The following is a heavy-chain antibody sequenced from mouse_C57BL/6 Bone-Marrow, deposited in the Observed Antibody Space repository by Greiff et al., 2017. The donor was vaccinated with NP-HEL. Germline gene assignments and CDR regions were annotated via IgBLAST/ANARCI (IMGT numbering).Heavy chain of an antibody. V-gene: IGHV14-1*01. CDR2: IDPEDGDT. Sequence: EVHLVESGAELVRPGASVKLSCTASGFNIKDYYMHWVKQRPEQGLEWIGRIDPEDGDTEYAPKFQGKATMTADTSSNTAYLPLSSLTSEDTAVYYCTTLLTGPYWYFDVWGTGTTVTVSS. CDR1: GFNIKDYY. J-gene: IGHJ1*03. D-gene: IGHD4-1*01. CDR3: TTLLTGPYWYFDV.